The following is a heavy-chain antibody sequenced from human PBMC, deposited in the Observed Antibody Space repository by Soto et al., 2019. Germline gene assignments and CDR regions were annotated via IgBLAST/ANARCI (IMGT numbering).Heavy chain of an antibody. CDR3: ASHDPSARFDP. V-gene: IGHV1-2*02. CDR2: INPNNGAT. CDR1: RYIFTAYF. Sequence: QVQLVQSGAEVKKPGASVKVSCKAPRYIFTAYFMHWVRQAPGQGLEWMGWINPNNGATHYGLSFQGRVTMTRDTPISTAYMELSSLRSDETAVYYCASHDPSARFDPWGQGTLGIVSS. J-gene: IGHJ5*02. D-gene: IGHD1-1*01.